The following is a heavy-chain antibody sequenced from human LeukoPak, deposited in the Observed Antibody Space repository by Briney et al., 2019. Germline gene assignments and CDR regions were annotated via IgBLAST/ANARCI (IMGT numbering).Heavy chain of an antibody. CDR2: IFYSGST. J-gene: IGHJ4*02. V-gene: IGHV4-59*08. CDR3: ARHRSAYSDFDS. Sequence: PSETLSLTRTVSGGSISSYYWSWIRQPPGKGLEWIGYIFYSGSTSYIPSLQSRITISVDTSTNQFSLKLTSVTAADTAVYYCARHRSAYSDFDSWGQGTLVTVSS. D-gene: IGHD2-21*01. CDR1: GGSISSYY.